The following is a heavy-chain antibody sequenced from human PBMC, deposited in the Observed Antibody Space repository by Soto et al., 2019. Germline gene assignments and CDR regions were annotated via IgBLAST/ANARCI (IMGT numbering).Heavy chain of an antibody. Sequence: QVQLVQSGAEAKKPGASVKVSCKASGYTFTSYAMHWVRQAPGQRLEWMGWINPDNGNSKYSQKFEGRVTITRDTSASTAYMELSSLTSEDTAVYYCATRPYPQYYFDYWGQGTLVTVSS. V-gene: IGHV1-3*01. CDR3: ATRPYPQYYFDY. CDR2: INPDNGNS. CDR1: GYTFTSYA. J-gene: IGHJ4*02.